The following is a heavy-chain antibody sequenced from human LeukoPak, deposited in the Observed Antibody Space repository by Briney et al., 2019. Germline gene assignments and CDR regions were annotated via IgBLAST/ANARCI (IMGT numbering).Heavy chain of an antibody. D-gene: IGHD1-26*01. J-gene: IGHJ5*02. Sequence: PGGSLRLSCAASGFIFNNYWMSWVRQAPGKGLEWVANIKQDGSEKYYVDSVKGRFTISRDNAKNSLYLQMNSLRAEDTAVYYCASYSESYSGPAFDPWGQGTLVTVSS. V-gene: IGHV3-7*03. CDR3: ASYSESYSGPAFDP. CDR1: GFIFNNYW. CDR2: IKQDGSEK.